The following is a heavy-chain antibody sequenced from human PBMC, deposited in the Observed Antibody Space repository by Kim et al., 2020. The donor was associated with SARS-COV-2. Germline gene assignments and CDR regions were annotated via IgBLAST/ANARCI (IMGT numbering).Heavy chain of an antibody. CDR1: GGTFSSYA. CDR3: ARYRRQQLADYYYYYGMDV. V-gene: IGHV1-69*13. D-gene: IGHD6-13*01. CDR2: IIPIFGTA. Sequence: SVKVSCKASGGTFSSYAISWVRQAPGQGLEWMGGIIPIFGTANYAQKFQGRVTITADESTSTAYMELSSLRSEDTAVYYCARYRRQQLADYYYYYGMDVWGQGTTVTVSS. J-gene: IGHJ6*02.